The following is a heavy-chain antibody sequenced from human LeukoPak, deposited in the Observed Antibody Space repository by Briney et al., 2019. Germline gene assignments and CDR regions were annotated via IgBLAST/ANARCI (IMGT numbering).Heavy chain of an antibody. CDR3: AELGITMIGGV. CDR2: INSDGSSI. CDR1: GFTFSRSW. D-gene: IGHD3-10*02. V-gene: IGHV3-74*03. Sequence: GGSLRLSCAASGFTFSRSWMHWVRQVPGKGLVWLSRINSDGSSISYADSVKGRFTISRDNAKNSLYLQMNSLRAEDTAVYYCAELGITMIGGVWGKGTTVTISS. J-gene: IGHJ6*04.